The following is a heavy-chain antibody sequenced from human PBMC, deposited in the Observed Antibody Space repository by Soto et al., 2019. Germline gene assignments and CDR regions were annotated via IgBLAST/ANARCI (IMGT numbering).Heavy chain of an antibody. CDR1: GFTFSSYA. CDR2: ISGSGGST. J-gene: IGHJ6*02. Sequence: GGSLRLSCAASGFTFSSYAMSWVRQAPGKGLEWVSAISGSGGSTYYADSVKGRFTISRDNSKNTLYLQMNSLRAEDTAVYYCARQKVAAGEHYYYYGMDVWGQGTTVTVSS. V-gene: IGHV3-23*01. D-gene: IGHD6-13*01. CDR3: ARQKVAAGEHYYYYGMDV.